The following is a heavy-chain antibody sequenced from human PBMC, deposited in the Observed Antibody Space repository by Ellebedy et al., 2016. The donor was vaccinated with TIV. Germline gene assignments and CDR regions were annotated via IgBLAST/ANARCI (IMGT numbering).Heavy chain of an antibody. CDR3: ARGAPSGSYYARAPGAFDI. Sequence: SVKVSCXASGGTFSSYAISWVRQAPGQGLEWMGGIIPIFGTANYAQKFQGRVTITADESTSTAYMELSSLRSEDTAVYYCARGAPSGSYYARAPGAFDIWGQGTMVTVSS. D-gene: IGHD1-26*01. J-gene: IGHJ3*02. CDR2: IIPIFGTA. V-gene: IGHV1-69*13. CDR1: GGTFSSYA.